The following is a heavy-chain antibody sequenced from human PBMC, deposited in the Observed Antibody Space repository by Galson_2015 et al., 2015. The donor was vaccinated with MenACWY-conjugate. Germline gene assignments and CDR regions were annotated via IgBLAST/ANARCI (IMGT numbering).Heavy chain of an antibody. J-gene: IGHJ4*02. Sequence: ETLSRACTVAGGPISSSSYYGGWIRRPPGKGLEWIGSVYYSGSTYYNPSLKSRVTISDDTSKNQFSLKLSSVTAADADVYYCARVPHSETISGMLLYYFDRWGQGTLVTVSS. D-gene: IGHD3-3*01. V-gene: IGHV4-39*07. CDR1: GGPISSSSYY. CDR3: ARVPHSETISGMLLYYFDR. CDR2: VYYSGST.